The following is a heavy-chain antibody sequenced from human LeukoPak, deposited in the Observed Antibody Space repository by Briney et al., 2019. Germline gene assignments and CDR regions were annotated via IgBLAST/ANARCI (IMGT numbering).Heavy chain of an antibody. CDR3: ARGVVATIYDYYYYYMDV. CDR1: GGSISSSSYY. D-gene: IGHD5-12*01. V-gene: IGHV4-39*07. CDR2: IYYSGST. Sequence: PSETLSLTCTVSGGSISSSSYYWGWIRQPPGKGLEWIGSIYYSGSTYYNPSLKSRVTMSVDTSKNQFSLKLSSVTAADTAVYYCARGVVATIYDYYYYYMDVWGKGTTVTISS. J-gene: IGHJ6*03.